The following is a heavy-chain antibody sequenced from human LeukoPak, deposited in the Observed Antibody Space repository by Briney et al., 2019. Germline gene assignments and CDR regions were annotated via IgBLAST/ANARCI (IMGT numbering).Heavy chain of an antibody. CDR1: GGSFSGYY. J-gene: IGHJ4*02. CDR3: ARPPRSPWDY. Sequence: PSETLSLTCAVYGGSFSGYYWSWIRQPPGKGLEWIGEINHSGSTNYNPSLKSRVTISVDTSKNQFSLKLSSVTAADTAVYYCARPPRSPWDYWGQGTQVTVSS. CDR2: INHSGST. V-gene: IGHV4-34*01.